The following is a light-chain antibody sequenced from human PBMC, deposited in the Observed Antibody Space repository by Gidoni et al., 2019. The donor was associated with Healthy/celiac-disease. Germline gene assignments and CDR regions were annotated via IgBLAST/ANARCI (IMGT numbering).Light chain of an antibody. CDR3: MQALQTPLT. J-gene: IGKJ5*01. Sequence: DIVMTQSPLSLPVTPGEPASISCRSSQSLLHSNGYNYLDWYLQKPGQSPQLLIYLGSNRASGVPDRFSGSGSGTEFTLKISRVEAEDVGVYYCMQALQTPLTFGQXTRLEIK. V-gene: IGKV2-28*01. CDR1: QSLLHSNGYNY. CDR2: LGS.